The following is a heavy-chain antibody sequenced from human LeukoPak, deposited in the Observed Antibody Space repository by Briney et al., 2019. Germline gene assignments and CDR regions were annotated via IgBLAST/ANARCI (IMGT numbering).Heavy chain of an antibody. J-gene: IGHJ4*02. CDR3: ARAPEVGILDY. CDR1: GYTFTSYD. V-gene: IGHV1-69*05. CDR2: IIPIFGTA. Sequence: GASVKVSCKASGYTFTSYDINWVRQAPGQGLEWMGGIIPIFGTANYAQKFQGRVTITTDESTSTAYMELSSLRSEDTAVYYCARAPEVGILDYWGQGTLVTVSS. D-gene: IGHD6-13*01.